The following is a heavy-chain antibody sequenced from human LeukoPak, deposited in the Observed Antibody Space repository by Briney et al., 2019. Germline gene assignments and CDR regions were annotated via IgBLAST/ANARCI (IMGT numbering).Heavy chain of an antibody. D-gene: IGHD2-2*01. J-gene: IGHJ6*02. V-gene: IGHV4-31*03. Sequence: SETLSLTCTVSGGSISSGGYYWSWIRQPPGKGLEWIGYIYYSGSTYYNPSLKSRVTISVDTSKNQFSLKLSSVTAADTAVYYCARDRHCSSTSCYHYYGMDVWGQGTTVTVSS. CDR2: IYYSGST. CDR3: ARDRHCSSTSCYHYYGMDV. CDR1: GGSISSGGYY.